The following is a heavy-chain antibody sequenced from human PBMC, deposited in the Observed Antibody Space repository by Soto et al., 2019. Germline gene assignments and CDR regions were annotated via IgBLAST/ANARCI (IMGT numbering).Heavy chain of an antibody. D-gene: IGHD3-10*01. CDR3: ARYYYGSGSSLFDY. V-gene: IGHV4-39*01. Sequence: QLQLQESGPGLVKPSETLSLTCTVSGGSIRSSSYYWGWIRQPPGKGLEWIGSMHYSGSTYYNPSLKSRVTISVDTSKNQFSLNLNSVTAADTAVYYCARYYYGSGSSLFDYWGQGSLVTVSS. CDR1: GGSIRSSSYY. J-gene: IGHJ4*02. CDR2: MHYSGST.